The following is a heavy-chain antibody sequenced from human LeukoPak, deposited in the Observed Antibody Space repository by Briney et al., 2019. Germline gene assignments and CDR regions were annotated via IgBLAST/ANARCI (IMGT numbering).Heavy chain of an antibody. CDR1: GYTFTSYG. J-gene: IGHJ6*02. V-gene: IGHV1-69*13. D-gene: IGHD6-6*01. CDR2: IIPIFGTA. Sequence: ASVKVSCKASGYTFTSYGISWVRQAPGQGLEWMGGIIPIFGTANYAQKFQGRVTITADESTSTAYMELSSLRSEDTAVYYCARCTRRAYYYYGMDVWGQGTTVTVSS. CDR3: ARCTRRAYYYYGMDV.